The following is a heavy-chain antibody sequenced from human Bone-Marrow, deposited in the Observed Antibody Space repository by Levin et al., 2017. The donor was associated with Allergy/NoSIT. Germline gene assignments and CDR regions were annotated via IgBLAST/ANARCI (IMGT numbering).Heavy chain of an antibody. CDR3: ARAGGYSSSFRNWFDP. D-gene: IGHD6-13*01. Sequence: SVKVSCKASGGTFSSYSISWVRQAPGQGLEWMGRIIPILGIANYAQKFQGRVTITADKSTSTAYMELSSLRSEDTAVYYWARAGGYSSSFRNWFDPWGQGTLVTVSS. V-gene: IGHV1-69*04. CDR1: GGTFSSYS. J-gene: IGHJ5*02. CDR2: IIPILGIA.